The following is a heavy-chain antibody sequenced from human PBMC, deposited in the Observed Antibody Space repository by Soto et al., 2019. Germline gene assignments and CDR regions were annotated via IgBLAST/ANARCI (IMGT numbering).Heavy chain of an antibody. J-gene: IGHJ6*02. D-gene: IGHD4-4*01. CDR3: ARDLGTTTGMDV. CDR2: IIPIFGTA. CDR1: GGTFSSYS. V-gene: IGHV1-69*13. Sequence: SVKVSCKASGGTFSSYSISWVRQAPGQGLEWMGGIIPIFGTANYAQKFQGRVTITADESTSTAYMELRSLRSEDTAVYYCARDLGTTTGMDVWGQGTTVTVSS.